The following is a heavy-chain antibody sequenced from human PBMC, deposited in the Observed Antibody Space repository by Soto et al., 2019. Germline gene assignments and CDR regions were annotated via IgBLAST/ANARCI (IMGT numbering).Heavy chain of an antibody. CDR2: IDRRGTTT. V-gene: IGHV3-23*03. CDR1: GFSFSDYS. CDR3: TKDRVPDGIYAFDY. J-gene: IGHJ4*02. D-gene: IGHD1-20*01. Sequence: EVQLLESGGDLVQPGGSLRLSCAASGFSFSDYSMNWVRQAPGKGLEWVSFIDRRGTTTYYRDSVKGRFTVLKDNSMNTVYQQMNILTVEDADVDYCTKDRVPDGIYAFDYWGQGALVTVSS.